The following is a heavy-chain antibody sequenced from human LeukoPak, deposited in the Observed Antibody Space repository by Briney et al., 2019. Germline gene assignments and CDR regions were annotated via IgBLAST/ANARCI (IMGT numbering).Heavy chain of an antibody. V-gene: IGHV4-39*01. CDR2: IYYSGST. J-gene: IGHJ4*02. Sequence: PSETLSLTCTVSGGSISSSSYYWGWIRQPPGKGLEWIGSIYYSGSTYYNPSLKSRVTISVDTSKNRFSLKLSSVTAADTAVYYCARHSAYYYDSSGFDYWGQGTLVTVSS. CDR1: GGSISSSSYY. D-gene: IGHD3-22*01. CDR3: ARHSAYYYDSSGFDY.